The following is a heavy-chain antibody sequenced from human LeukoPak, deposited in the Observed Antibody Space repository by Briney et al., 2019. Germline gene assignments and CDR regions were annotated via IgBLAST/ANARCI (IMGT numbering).Heavy chain of an antibody. D-gene: IGHD4-17*01. CDR3: TSEVTTDS. V-gene: IGHV3-74*01. Sequence: GGSLRLSCAASGFTFSNSWMHWVRQAPGKGLAWVSTINSDGSTTGYADSVKGRFTISRDNAKNTLYLQMNSLRAEDTAVYYCTSEVTTDSWGQGTLVTVSS. J-gene: IGHJ4*02. CDR2: INSDGSTT. CDR1: GFTFSNSW.